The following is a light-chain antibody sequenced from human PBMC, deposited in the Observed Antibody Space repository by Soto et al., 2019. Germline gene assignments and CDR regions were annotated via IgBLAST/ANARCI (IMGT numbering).Light chain of an antibody. CDR3: VQHYSYPLT. Sequence: DNQMTLYACTLSASVRDRVTLTWRASQSISNWLAWYQQQPGKAPKLLIYEASVLQSGVPSRSSGSGSGTEFTLTVSSLQPEDFATYYCVQHYSYPLTFGGGTKVDIK. CDR2: EAS. CDR1: QSISNW. J-gene: IGKJ4*01. V-gene: IGKV1-5*01.